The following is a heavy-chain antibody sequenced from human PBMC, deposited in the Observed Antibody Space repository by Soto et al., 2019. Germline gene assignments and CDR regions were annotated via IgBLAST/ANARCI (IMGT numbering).Heavy chain of an antibody. CDR3: VSGKTEAFDY. J-gene: IGHJ4*02. Sequence: GGSLRLSCAASGFTVSSNYMSWVRLAPGKGLEWVSAIYSGGSTHYSDSVKDRFTISRDNSKNILYLQMNSLRAADTAMYYCVSGKTEAFDYWGRGTLVTVSS. CDR1: GFTVSSNY. CDR2: IYSGGST. D-gene: IGHD1-26*01. V-gene: IGHV3-66*01.